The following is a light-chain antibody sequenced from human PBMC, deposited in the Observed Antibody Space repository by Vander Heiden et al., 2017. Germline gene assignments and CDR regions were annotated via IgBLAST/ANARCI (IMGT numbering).Light chain of an antibody. V-gene: IGKV1-39*01. J-gene: IGKJ3*01. CDR3: QQSYSTPFT. CDR2: AAS. Sequence: DIQMTQSPSSLSASVGDRVTITCRASQSISNYLNWYQQKPGRSPNLLIYAASSLQSWVPSRFGGSGSGTDFTLTISSLQPEDFAAYYCQQSYSTPFTFGHGTRVEIK. CDR1: QSISNY.